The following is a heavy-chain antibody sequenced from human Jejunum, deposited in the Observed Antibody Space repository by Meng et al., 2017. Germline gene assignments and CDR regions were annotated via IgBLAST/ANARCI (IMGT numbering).Heavy chain of an antibody. J-gene: IGHJ4*02. D-gene: IGHD4-11*01. CDR3: ARGYEYSNYGADF. V-gene: IGHV4-34*01. CDR2: INDSGNT. Sequence: VNLQQWGAGWFKPSETLSVTCAVYVGSISDYYCTWIRQPPGKGLEWIGEINDSGNTNYNPSLKSRVTISVDTSTSQFYLRMSSVTAADTAVYYCARGYEYSNYGADFWGQGTLVTVSS. CDR1: VGSISDYY.